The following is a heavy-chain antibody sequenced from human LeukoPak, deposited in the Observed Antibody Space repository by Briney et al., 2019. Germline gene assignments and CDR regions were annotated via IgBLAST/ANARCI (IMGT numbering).Heavy chain of an antibody. D-gene: IGHD5-18*01. V-gene: IGHV3-30*02. CDR2: IRYDGSNK. CDR3: AKDRLLYSYGLDY. J-gene: IGHJ4*02. CDR1: GFTFSSYG. Sequence: PGGSLRLSCAASGFTFSSYGMHWVRQAPGKGLEWVAFIRYDGSNKYYADSVKGRFTISRDNSKNTLYLQMNSLRAEDTAVYYCAKDRLLYSYGLDYWGQGTLVTVSS.